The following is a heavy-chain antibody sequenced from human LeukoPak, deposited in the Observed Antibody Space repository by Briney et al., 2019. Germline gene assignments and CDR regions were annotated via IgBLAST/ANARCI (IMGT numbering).Heavy chain of an antibody. CDR3: AKDRRIAVAGTDFDY. Sequence: GGSLRLSCAASGFTFSSYGMHWVRQAPGKGLEWVAVISYDGSNKYYADSVKGRFTISRDNSKNTLYLQMNSLRAEDTAVYYCAKDRRIAVAGTDFDYWGQGTLVTVSS. CDR2: ISYDGSNK. V-gene: IGHV3-30*18. D-gene: IGHD6-19*01. J-gene: IGHJ4*02. CDR1: GFTFSSYG.